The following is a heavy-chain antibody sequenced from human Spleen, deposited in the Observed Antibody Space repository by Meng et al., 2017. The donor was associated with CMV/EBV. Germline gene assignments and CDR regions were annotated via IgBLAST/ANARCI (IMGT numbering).Heavy chain of an antibody. V-gene: IGHV4-61*01. CDR3: ARRVVVYGMDV. CDR1: GGSVSSGNYY. CDR2: VYYSGNT. Sequence: GSLRLSCTVSGGSVSSGNYYWTWIRQPPGRGLEWIGYVYYSGNTNYNPSLKSRVTISLDTSKNQFSLKLSSVTAADTAVYYCARRVVVYGMDVWGQGTTVTVSS. D-gene: IGHD2-15*01. J-gene: IGHJ6*02.